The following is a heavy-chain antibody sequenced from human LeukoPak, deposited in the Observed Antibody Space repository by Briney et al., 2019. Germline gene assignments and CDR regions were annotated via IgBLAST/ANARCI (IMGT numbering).Heavy chain of an antibody. V-gene: IGHV5-51*01. CDR1: GYSFTTYW. CDR3: ARPPTVTRGETDY. J-gene: IGHJ4*02. D-gene: IGHD4-17*01. CDR2: IYPGDSDT. Sequence: GESLKISCQASGYSFTTYWLAWVRQMPGKGLEWMGIIYPGDSDTRYSPSFQGQVTISADKSISTAYLQWSSLKASDTAMYYCARPPTVTRGETDYWGQGTLVTVSS.